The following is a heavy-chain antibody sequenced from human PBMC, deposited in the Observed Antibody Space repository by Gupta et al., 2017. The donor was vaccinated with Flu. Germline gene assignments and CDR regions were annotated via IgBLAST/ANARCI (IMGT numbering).Heavy chain of an antibody. V-gene: IGHV3-72*01. CDR3: SRGETGPSPPGRNDC. CDR1: GFTFSEHY. Sequence: RLVESGGGLVQPGGSLRLSCVVSGFTFSEHYMDWIRQATGKGLGWVGRIRNKANSYPTEYAASVKDRFTITRDDSKSSLYLQMNSLKNEDTAVYYCSRGETGPSPPGRNDCWGQGTLVTVSS. CDR2: IRNKANSYPT. J-gene: IGHJ4*02. D-gene: IGHD1-14*01.